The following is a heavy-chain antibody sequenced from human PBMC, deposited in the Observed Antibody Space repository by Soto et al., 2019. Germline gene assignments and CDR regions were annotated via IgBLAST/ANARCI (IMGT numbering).Heavy chain of an antibody. V-gene: IGHV1-8*01. CDR1: GYTFTSYD. Sequence: ASVKVSCKASGYTFTSYDINWVRQATGQGLEWMGWMNPSSANTGYAQKFQGRVTMTRDNSISTAYMELSNLTYEDTAVYYCARVPSNFGDYVSPGFDPWGQGTLVTVSS. D-gene: IGHD4-17*01. J-gene: IGHJ5*02. CDR3: ARVPSNFGDYVSPGFDP. CDR2: MNPSSANT.